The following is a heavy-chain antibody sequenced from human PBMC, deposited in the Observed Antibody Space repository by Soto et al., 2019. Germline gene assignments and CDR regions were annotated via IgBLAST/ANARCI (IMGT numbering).Heavy chain of an antibody. CDR3: AHIPRGYAYYFDY. Sequence: QITLKESGPTLVKPTQTLTLTCTFSGFSLSTRGVAVGWFRQPPGKALEWLALIYWDEDKWYSPSLKSRLTITDDTSKNQVVLTMPNMDPVDTATYYCAHIPRGYAYYFDYWGQGTLVTVSS. D-gene: IGHD5-12*01. J-gene: IGHJ4*02. V-gene: IGHV2-5*02. CDR1: GFSLSTRGVA. CDR2: IYWDEDK.